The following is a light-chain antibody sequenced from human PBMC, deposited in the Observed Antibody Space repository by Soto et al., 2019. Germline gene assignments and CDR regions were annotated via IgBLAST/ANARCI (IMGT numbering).Light chain of an antibody. J-gene: IGLJ2*01. CDR2: EVS. CDR3: SSYTSGSTVI. Sequence: QSALTQPASVSGSPGQSSTISCTGTSSDIGGYDYVSWYQQHPGRVPKLMIYEVSNRPSGVSNRFSGSKSGNTASLTISGLQAEDEADYYCSSYTSGSTVIFGGGTKLTVL. CDR1: SSDIGGYDY. V-gene: IGLV2-14*01.